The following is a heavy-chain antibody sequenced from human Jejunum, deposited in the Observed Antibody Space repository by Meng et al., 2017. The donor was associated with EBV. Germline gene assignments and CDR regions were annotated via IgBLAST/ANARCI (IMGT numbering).Heavy chain of an antibody. CDR2: IYHGGGT. D-gene: IGHD3-22*01. V-gene: IGHV4-4*02. CDR3: AGNGYYALEY. CDR1: GGSIRDNDG. J-gene: IGHJ4*02. Sequence: QVHLQESGPRLVKPSGSLSLTCVVSGGSIRDNDGWSRVRQPPGKRLEWLGEIYHGGGTNYNPSLESRVTISVDKSKNQFSLKLNSVTVADTAVYYCAGNGYYALEYWGPGILVTVSS.